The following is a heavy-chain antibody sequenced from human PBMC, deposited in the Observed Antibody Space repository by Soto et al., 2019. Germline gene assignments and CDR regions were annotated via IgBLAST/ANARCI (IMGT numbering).Heavy chain of an antibody. D-gene: IGHD4-17*01. CDR2: ISAYNGNT. V-gene: IGHV1-18*01. CDR1: GYTFTSYG. Sequence: ASVKVSCKASGYTFTSYGISWVRQAPGQGLEWMGWISAYNGNTNYAQKLQGRVTMTTDTSTSTAYMGLRSLRSDDTAVYYCARDRGRLYGEGGFDYWGQGTLVTVSS. J-gene: IGHJ4*02. CDR3: ARDRGRLYGEGGFDY.